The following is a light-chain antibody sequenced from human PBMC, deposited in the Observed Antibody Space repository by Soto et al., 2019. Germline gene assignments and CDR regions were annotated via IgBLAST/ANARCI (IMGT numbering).Light chain of an antibody. CDR2: DAF. V-gene: IGKV3-11*01. CDR1: EILYNF. J-gene: IGKJ4*01. CDR3: QHRTKWPLT. Sequence: DIVLNQAPATLSLSPGERATLSCKASEILYNFLAWYQVRPGQVPRLLISDAFNRATGVPARFNGSGSGTDFTLTIDNVAPEDSAVYFCQHRTKWPLTFGGGTKVDI.